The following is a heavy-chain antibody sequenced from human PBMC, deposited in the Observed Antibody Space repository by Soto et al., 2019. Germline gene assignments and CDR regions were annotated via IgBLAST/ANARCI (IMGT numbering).Heavy chain of an antibody. CDR1: GFTFSDNY. D-gene: IGHD6-19*01. V-gene: IGHV3-11*01. Sequence: QVQLVESGGGLVKPGGSLRLSCAASGFTFSDNYMSWIRQAPGKGLEWISYSSSSGGSTHYADSVKGRFTISRDNAKNSLYLQMNSLRVEDTAVYYCARLYSSGWYGVDYWGQGTLVTVSS. CDR2: SSSSGGST. CDR3: ARLYSSGWYGVDY. J-gene: IGHJ4*02.